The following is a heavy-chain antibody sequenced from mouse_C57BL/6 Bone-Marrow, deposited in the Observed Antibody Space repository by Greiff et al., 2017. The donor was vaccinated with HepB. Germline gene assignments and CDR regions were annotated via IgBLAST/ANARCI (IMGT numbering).Heavy chain of an antibody. J-gene: IGHJ1*03. CDR2: INPNNGGT. V-gene: IGHV1-18*01. CDR3: ARRRPYWYFDV. CDR1: GYTFTDYN. Sequence: VQLKESGPELVKPGASVKIPCKASGYTFTDYNMDWVKQSHGKSLEWIGDINPNNGGTIYNQKFKGKATLTVDKSSSTAYMELRSLTSEDTAVYYCARRRPYWYFDVWGTGTTVTVSS.